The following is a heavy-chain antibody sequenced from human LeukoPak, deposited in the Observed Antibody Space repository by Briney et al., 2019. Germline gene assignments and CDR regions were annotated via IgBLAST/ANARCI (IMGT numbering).Heavy chain of an antibody. CDR2: IYYSGST. J-gene: IGHJ4*02. CDR3: ARLSGGFDY. CDR1: GGSISSSSYY. V-gene: IGHV4-39*07. Sequence: SETLSLTCTVSGGSISSSSYYWGWIRQPPGKGLEWIGSIYYSGSTNYNPSLKSRVTISVDTSKNQFSLKLSSVTAADTAVYYCARLSGGFDYWGQGTLVTVSS. D-gene: IGHD3-16*01.